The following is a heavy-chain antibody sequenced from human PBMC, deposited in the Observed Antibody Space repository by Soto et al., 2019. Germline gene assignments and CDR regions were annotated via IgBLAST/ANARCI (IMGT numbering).Heavy chain of an antibody. D-gene: IGHD1-26*01. CDR3: ARGRSIGSDDALDS. Sequence: PGGSRRLSGAAFGETLCTYAIAGVGSATGKGLEWVAGISYDGSNKYYTDSVKGRFTISRDNSKNTVFLQMNSLRREDTAVYYCARGRSIGSDDALDSWGQGTMVTVSS. J-gene: IGHJ3*02. CDR2: ISYDGSNK. V-gene: IGHV3-30*04. CDR1: GETLCTYA.